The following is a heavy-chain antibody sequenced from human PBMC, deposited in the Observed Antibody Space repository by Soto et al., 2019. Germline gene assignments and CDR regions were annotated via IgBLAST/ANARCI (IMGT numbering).Heavy chain of an antibody. CDR2: IWYDGSNK. Sequence: GGSLRLSCAASGFTFSSYGMHWVRQAPGKGLEWVAVIWYDGSNKYYADSVKGRFTISRDNSKNTLYLQMNSLRAEDTAVYYCARLSPGDVNSTIGDYIWGSYRFYYYYYMDVWGKGTTVTVSS. CDR3: ARLSPGDVNSTIGDYIWGSYRFYYYYYMDV. CDR1: GFTFSSYG. V-gene: IGHV3-33*01. D-gene: IGHD3-16*02. J-gene: IGHJ6*03.